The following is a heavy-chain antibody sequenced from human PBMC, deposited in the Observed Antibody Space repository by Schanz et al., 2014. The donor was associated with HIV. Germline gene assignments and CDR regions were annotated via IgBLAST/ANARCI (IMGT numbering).Heavy chain of an antibody. V-gene: IGHV1-8*01. D-gene: IGHD5-12*01. J-gene: IGHJ6*02. Sequence: QVHLVQSGAEVKKPGASVKVSCKASGYTFTSYDINWVRQATGQGLEWMGWMNPNSGNTGFAQKFQGRVTMTRNTYINTAYMEVSGLKSEDTAVYYCARKMSISNQWLRALYSNYGMDVWGQGTTVTVSS. CDR3: ARKMSISNQWLRALYSNYGMDV. CDR2: MNPNSGNT. CDR1: GYTFTSYD.